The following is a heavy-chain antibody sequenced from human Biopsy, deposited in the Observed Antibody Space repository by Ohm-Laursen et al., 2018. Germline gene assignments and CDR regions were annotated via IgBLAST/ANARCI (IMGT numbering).Heavy chain of an antibody. CDR1: GESFNGCY. V-gene: IGHV4-34*01. Sequence: SETLSLTCSVYGESFNGCYWSWIRQTPGKGLEWIGEINHSGRTNYNPSLKSRVTISVDTSKNQFSLKVRSVTAADTAVYYCARGVDYYDPYHYYALDVWGQGTTVTVSS. D-gene: IGHD3-22*01. J-gene: IGHJ6*02. CDR3: ARGVDYYDPYHYYALDV. CDR2: INHSGRT.